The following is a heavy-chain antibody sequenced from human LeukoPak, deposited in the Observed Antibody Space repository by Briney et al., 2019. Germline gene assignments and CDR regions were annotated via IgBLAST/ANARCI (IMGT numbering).Heavy chain of an antibody. D-gene: IGHD3-16*01. J-gene: IGHJ4*02. V-gene: IGHV1-18*04. Sequence: ASVKVSCKASGYTFSSYGISWVRQAPGQGLEWMGWISAYNANTNYAQKLQDRITMTKDTSTSTVFMELGSLTPDDTAVYYCARKALNLGALGYWGQGTLVTVSS. CDR1: GYTFSSYG. CDR3: ARKALNLGALGY. CDR2: ISAYNANT.